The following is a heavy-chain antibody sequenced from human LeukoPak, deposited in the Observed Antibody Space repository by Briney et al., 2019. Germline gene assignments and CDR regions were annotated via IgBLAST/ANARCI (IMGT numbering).Heavy chain of an antibody. D-gene: IGHD3-10*01. Sequence: SVKVSCKASGGTFSSYAISWVRQAPGQGLEWMGGIIPIFGTANYAQNLQGRVTITTDTSTSAAYMELRSLRSDDTAVYYCARDRSITMVRGVITQDQFDYWGQGTLVTVSS. CDR2: IIPIFGTA. CDR3: ARDRSITMVRGVITQDQFDY. V-gene: IGHV1-69*05. J-gene: IGHJ4*02. CDR1: GGTFSSYA.